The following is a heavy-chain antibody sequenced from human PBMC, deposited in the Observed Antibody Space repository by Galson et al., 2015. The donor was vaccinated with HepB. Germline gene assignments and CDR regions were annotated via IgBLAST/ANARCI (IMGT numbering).Heavy chain of an antibody. D-gene: IGHD3-16*01. CDR3: AKVGSNGSRTMDV. CDR1: GFTFSSYA. J-gene: IGHJ6*02. Sequence: SLRLSCAASGFTFSSYAMSWVRQAPGKGLEWVSAISGSGGSTYYADSVKGRFTISRDNSKNTLYLQMNSLRAEDTAVYYCAKVGSNGSRTMDVWGQGTTVTVSS. V-gene: IGHV3-23*01. CDR2: ISGSGGST.